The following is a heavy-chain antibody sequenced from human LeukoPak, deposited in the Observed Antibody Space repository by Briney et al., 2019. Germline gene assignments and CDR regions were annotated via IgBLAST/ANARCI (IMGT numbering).Heavy chain of an antibody. CDR2: INHSGST. V-gene: IGHV4-34*01. J-gene: IGHJ6*03. D-gene: IGHD1-1*01. CDR3: ARGVPGYYYYMDV. Sequence: PSETLSLTCAVYGGSFSGYYWSWIRQPPGKGLEWIGEINHSGSTNYNPSLKSRVTISVDTSKNQFSLKLSPVTAADTAVYYCARGVPGYYYYMDVWGKGTTVTVSS. CDR1: GGSFSGYY.